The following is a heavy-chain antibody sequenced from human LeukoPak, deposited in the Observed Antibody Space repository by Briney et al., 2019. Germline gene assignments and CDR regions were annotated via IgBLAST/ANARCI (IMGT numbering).Heavy chain of an antibody. D-gene: IGHD2-2*01. CDR3: ARAPITSPFYFDY. J-gene: IGHJ4*02. CDR2: INWSGGST. V-gene: IGHV3-20*04. Sequence: SGVSLRLSCTGAGVAFDEHGMSWVRQVPGKGLEWVSGINWSGGSTGYADPLRGRFTISRDNDKNSLYLQMDSLRAEDTALYYCARAPITSPFYFDYWGQGTLVTVSS. CDR1: GVAFDEHG.